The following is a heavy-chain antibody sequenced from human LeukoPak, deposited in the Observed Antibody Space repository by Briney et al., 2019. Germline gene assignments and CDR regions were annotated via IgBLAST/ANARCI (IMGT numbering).Heavy chain of an antibody. CDR2: IIPIFGTA. D-gene: IGHD6-13*01. Sequence: ASVKVSCKASGGTFSSYAISWVRQAPGQGFEWMGGIIPIFGTANYAQKFQGRVTITADESTSTAYMELSSLRSEDTAVYYCARRRGLLAANRNWFDPWGQGTLVTVSS. V-gene: IGHV1-69*01. CDR1: GGTFSSYA. CDR3: ARRRGLLAANRNWFDP. J-gene: IGHJ5*02.